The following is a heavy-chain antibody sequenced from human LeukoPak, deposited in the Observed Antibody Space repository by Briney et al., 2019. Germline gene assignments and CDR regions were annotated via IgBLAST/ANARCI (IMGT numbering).Heavy chain of an antibody. J-gene: IGHJ4*02. CDR1: GFTFDDYA. CDR2: ISWNSGSI. V-gene: IGHV3-9*01. D-gene: IGHD3-22*01. Sequence: GRSLRLSCAASGFTFDDYAMHWVRQAPGKGLEWVSGISWNSGSIGYADSVKGRFTISRDNAKNSLYVQMNSLRAEDTAVYYCARHFGSSGYLLNWGLGTLVTVSS. CDR3: ARHFGSSGYLLN.